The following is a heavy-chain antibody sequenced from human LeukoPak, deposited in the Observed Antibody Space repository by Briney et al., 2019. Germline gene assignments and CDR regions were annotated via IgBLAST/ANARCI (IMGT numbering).Heavy chain of an antibody. CDR1: GYTFTSYG. J-gene: IGHJ3*02. D-gene: IGHD5-18*01. V-gene: IGHV1-18*04. CDR2: ISAYNGNT. CDR3: ARDVKVQLWLPGAFGI. Sequence: GASVKVSCKASGYTFTSYGISWVRQAPGQGLEWMGWISAYNGNTNYAQKLQGRVTMTTDTSTSTAYMELRSLRSDDTAVYYCARDVKVQLWLPGAFGIWGQGTMVTVSS.